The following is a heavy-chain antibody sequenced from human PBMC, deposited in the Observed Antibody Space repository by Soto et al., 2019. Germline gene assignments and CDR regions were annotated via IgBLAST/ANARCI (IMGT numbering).Heavy chain of an antibody. V-gene: IGHV3-23*01. CDR1: GFTFSSYA. J-gene: IGHJ4*02. Sequence: GGSLRLSCAASGFTFSSYAMSWVRHAPGKGLEWVSGITNSGGRAFYADSVKGRFTISRDNSKNTLYLQVNSLRAEDTAVYYCAKLNDYDGSGHYVNTNYWGQGTLVTVSS. CDR2: ITNSGGRA. CDR3: AKLNDYDGSGHYVNTNY. D-gene: IGHD3-22*01.